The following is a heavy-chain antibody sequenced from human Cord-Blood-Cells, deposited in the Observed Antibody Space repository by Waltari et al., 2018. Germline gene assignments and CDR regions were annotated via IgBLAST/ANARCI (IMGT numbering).Heavy chain of an antibody. CDR3: ASRRRDGYNYYFDY. J-gene: IGHJ4*02. CDR1: GGSISSSSYY. Sequence: QLQLQESGPGLVKPSETLSLTCTVSGGSISSSSYYWGWIRQPPGKGLEWIGSIYYSGSTYSNPSLKSRVTISVDTSKNQFSLKLSSVTAADTAVYYCASRRRDGYNYYFDYWGQGTLVTVSS. V-gene: IGHV4-39*01. D-gene: IGHD5-12*01. CDR2: IYYSGST.